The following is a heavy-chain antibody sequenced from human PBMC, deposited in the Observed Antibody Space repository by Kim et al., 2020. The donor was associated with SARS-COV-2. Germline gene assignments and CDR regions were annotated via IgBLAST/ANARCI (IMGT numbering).Heavy chain of an antibody. CDR1: GFTFSSYS. CDR3: AKDQWELEY. Sequence: GGSLRLSCGASGFTFSSYSMSWVRQAPGKGLEWVSAISNSGDYTYYADSVKGRFTISRDNSKKTLYLQMNSLRAEDTALYYCAKDQWELEYWGQGTLVT. J-gene: IGHJ4*02. V-gene: IGHV3-23*01. D-gene: IGHD1-26*01. CDR2: ISNSGDYT.